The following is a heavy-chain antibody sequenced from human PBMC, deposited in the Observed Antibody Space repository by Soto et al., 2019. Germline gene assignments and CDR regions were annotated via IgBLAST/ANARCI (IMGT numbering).Heavy chain of an antibody. J-gene: IGHJ5*02. D-gene: IGHD3-10*01. V-gene: IGHV3-23*01. CDR3: AKDADVLLCFGESSNWFDP. CDR1: GFTFSSYA. CDR2: ISGSGGST. Sequence: EVQLLESGGGLVQPGGSLRLSCAASGFTFSSYAMSWVRQAPGKGLEWVSAISGSGGSTYYADSVKGRFTISRDNSKNTLYLQMNSLRAEDTAVYYCAKDADVLLCFGESSNWFDPWGQGTLVTVSS.